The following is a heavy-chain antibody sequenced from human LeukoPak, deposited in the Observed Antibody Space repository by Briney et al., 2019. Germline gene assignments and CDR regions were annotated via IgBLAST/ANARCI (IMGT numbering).Heavy chain of an antibody. D-gene: IGHD1-26*01. J-gene: IGHJ3*02. Sequence: GRSLRLSCAASGFTFDGYAMHWVRQAPGKGLEWVSGISWNSGSIGYADSVKGRFTISRDNAKNSLYLQMNSLRAEDMALYYCAKDVGWELRGGAFDIWGQGTMVTVSS. CDR2: ISWNSGSI. V-gene: IGHV3-9*03. CDR3: AKDVGWELRGGAFDI. CDR1: GFTFDGYA.